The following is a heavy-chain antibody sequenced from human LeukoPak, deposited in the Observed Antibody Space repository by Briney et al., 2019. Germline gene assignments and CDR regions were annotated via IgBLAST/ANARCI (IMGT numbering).Heavy chain of an antibody. J-gene: IGHJ4*02. CDR3: ARDAEGLDY. V-gene: IGHV4-34*01. CDR2: IYYTGNT. Sequence: SETLSLTCAVYGGSFSGYYWGWIRQPPGKGLEWIGSIYYTGNTYYNPSLKTRVTILVDTSKNQFSLRLTSVTAADTAVYYCARDAEGLDYWGQGTLVTVSS. D-gene: IGHD2-8*01. CDR1: GGSFSGYY.